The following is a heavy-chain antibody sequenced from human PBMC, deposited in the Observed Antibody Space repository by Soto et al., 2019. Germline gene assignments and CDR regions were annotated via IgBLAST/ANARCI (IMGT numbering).Heavy chain of an antibody. D-gene: IGHD3-10*01. V-gene: IGHV1-69*13. CDR3: AREHITMVRGVIMDYYYYYGMDV. CDR2: IIPIFGTA. Sequence: SVKVSCKASGGTFSSYAISWVRQAPGQGLEWMGGIIPIFGTANYAQKFQGRVTITADESTSTAYMELSSLRSEDTAVYYCAREHITMVRGVIMDYYYYYGMDVWGQGTTVTVSS. CDR1: GGTFSSYA. J-gene: IGHJ6*02.